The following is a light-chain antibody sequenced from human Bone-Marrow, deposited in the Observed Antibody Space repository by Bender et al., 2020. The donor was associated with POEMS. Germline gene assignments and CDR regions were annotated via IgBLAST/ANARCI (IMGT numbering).Light chain of an antibody. J-gene: IGLJ3*02. CDR1: NSNIGTNA. CDR3: EAWDADLSGGV. V-gene: IGLV1-44*01. Sequence: QSVLTQPPSASGTPGQRVTISCSGSNSNIGTNAVNWYQQFPGTAPKLPIYNDNQRPSGVPDRFYAFTSGTSASLAISGLQSEDEADYYCEAWDADLSGGVFGGGTKLTVL. CDR2: NDN.